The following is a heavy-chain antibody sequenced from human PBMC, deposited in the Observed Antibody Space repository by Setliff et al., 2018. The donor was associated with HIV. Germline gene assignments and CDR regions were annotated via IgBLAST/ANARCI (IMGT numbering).Heavy chain of an antibody. J-gene: IGHJ3*02. CDR3: ATSSAWYDYGAFDI. CDR1: GASISSGGYS. Sequence: SETLSLTCAVSGASISSGGYSWSWIRQPPGKGLEWIGYVYHSGTIYYTPSLKSRLSISVDRPSNQLSLKISSVTAADTAVYYCATSSAWYDYGAFDIWGQGTMVTVS. D-gene: IGHD6-19*01. V-gene: IGHV4-30-2*01. CDR2: VYHSGTI.